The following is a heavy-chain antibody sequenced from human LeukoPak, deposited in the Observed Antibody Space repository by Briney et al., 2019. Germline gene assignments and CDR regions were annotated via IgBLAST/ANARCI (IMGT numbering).Heavy chain of an antibody. Sequence: SETLSLTCTVSGGSTSSSYWSWIRQPPGRGLEWIGYIYYSGSTNYNPSLKSRVTISVDTSKNQFSPKLRSVTAADTALYYCARGAMSFDYWGQGTLVTVSS. J-gene: IGHJ4*02. V-gene: IGHV4-59*01. CDR1: GGSTSSSY. CDR3: ARGAMSFDY. CDR2: IYYSGST.